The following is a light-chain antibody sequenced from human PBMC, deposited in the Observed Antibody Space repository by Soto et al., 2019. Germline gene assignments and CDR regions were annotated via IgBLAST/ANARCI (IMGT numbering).Light chain of an antibody. V-gene: IGKV1-12*02. CDR1: QGISSW. CDR2: SAS. J-gene: IGKJ3*01. CDR3: QQGYRTPFT. Sequence: DIQMTQSPSSVSASVGDRVTITCRASQGISSWLAWYQQKPGKAPKLLIHSASTLQSGVPSRFSGRGSGTDFSLTISSLQPEDFATYYCQQGYRTPFTFGPGTKVDI.